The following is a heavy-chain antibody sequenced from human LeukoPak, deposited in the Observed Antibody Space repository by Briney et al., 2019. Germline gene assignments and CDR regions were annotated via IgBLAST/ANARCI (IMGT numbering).Heavy chain of an antibody. V-gene: IGHV3-30*02. D-gene: IGHD6-13*01. CDR3: ARVLYSSSHLLGGAGSWGIDY. CDR1: GFTFSSYG. CDR2: IRHDGSNK. J-gene: IGHJ4*02. Sequence: GGSLRLSCAASGFTFSSYGMHWVRQAPGKGLAWVTFIRHDGSNKYYADSVKGRFTISRDNSKNTLYLQMNSLRAEDTAVYYCARVLYSSSHLLGGAGSWGIDYWGQGTLVTVSS.